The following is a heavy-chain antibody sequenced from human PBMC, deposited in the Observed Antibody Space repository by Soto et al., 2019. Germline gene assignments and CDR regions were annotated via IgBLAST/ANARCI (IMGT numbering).Heavy chain of an antibody. D-gene: IGHD2-8*01. CDR2: ISYDGSNK. V-gene: IGHV3-30*04. CDR1: GFTFSSYA. CDR3: ARDEGYCTNGVCYYYGMDV. J-gene: IGHJ6*02. Sequence: QVQLVESGGGVVQPGRSLRLSCAASGFTFSSYAMHWVRQAPGKGLEWVAVISYDGSNKYYADSVKGRFTISRDNSKNTLYLQMNSLRAEDTAVYYCARDEGYCTNGVCYYYGMDVWGQGTTVTVSS.